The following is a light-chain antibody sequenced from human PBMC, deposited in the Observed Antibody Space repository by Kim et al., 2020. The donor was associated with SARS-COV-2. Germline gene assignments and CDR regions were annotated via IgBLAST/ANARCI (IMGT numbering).Light chain of an antibody. Sequence: LSPGQTASITCSGEKLGDKYAVWYQQKPGQSPVLVIYQDCKRPSGIPERFSGSNSGNTATLTISGTQAMDEADYYCQAWDSSTVVFGGGTQLTVL. CDR1: KLGDKY. CDR3: QAWDSSTVV. V-gene: IGLV3-1*01. J-gene: IGLJ2*01. CDR2: QDC.